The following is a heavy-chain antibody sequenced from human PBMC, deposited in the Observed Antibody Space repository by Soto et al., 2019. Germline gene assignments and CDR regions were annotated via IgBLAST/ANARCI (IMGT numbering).Heavy chain of an antibody. CDR1: LDSLSTNSAA. CDR2: TYYRSKWYN. J-gene: IGHJ3*02. Sequence: SQTLSLTCAISLDSLSTNSAASNSIRQSPSRGLEWLVRTYYRSKWYNDSPVSVKSRITINPDTSKNQFSLQLNSVTPEDTAVYYCVRVPHSGSKRKGDAFDIWGQGTMVTVSS. CDR3: VRVPHSGSKRKGDAFDI. D-gene: IGHD1-26*01. V-gene: IGHV6-1*01.